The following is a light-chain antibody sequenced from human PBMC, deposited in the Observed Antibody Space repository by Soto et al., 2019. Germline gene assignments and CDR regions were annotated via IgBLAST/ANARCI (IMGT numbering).Light chain of an antibody. J-gene: IGLJ3*02. CDR1: RSNIGSYD. V-gene: IGLV1-47*02. CDR2: GDS. Sequence: QSVLTRPPSASGTPGQRVTISCSGSRSNIGSYDVYWYQQVPGTAPKLLIYGDSRRPSGVPDRFSGSKSGTSASLAISGLRSEDEADYYCATWDDSLSVLFGGGTKLTVL. CDR3: ATWDDSLSVL.